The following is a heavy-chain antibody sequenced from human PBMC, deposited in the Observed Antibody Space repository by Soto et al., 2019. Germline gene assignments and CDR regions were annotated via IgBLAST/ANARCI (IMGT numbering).Heavy chain of an antibody. J-gene: IGHJ5*02. Sequence: PSETLSLTCAVYGGSFSGYYWNWLRQPPGEGLEWIGKIDQSGSTNYNPSLKSRVTMSVDTSRSQFSLKLTSVTAMDTAVYYCARLTGMTTATTDRGYDPWGQGTLVTVSS. CDR2: IDQSGST. CDR3: ARLTGMTTATTDRGYDP. CDR1: GGSFSGYY. D-gene: IGHD4-17*01. V-gene: IGHV4-34*01.